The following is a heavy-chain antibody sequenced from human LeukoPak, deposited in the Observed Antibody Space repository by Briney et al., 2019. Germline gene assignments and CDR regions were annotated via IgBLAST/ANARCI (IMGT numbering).Heavy chain of an antibody. Sequence: PSETLSLTCTVSGGSISSYYWSWIRQPPGKGLEWIGYIYNSGSTNYNPSLKSRVTISVDTSNNQFSLKLSSVTAADTAVYYCARQQWLGANDAFDIWGQGTMVTVSS. CDR2: IYNSGST. D-gene: IGHD6-19*01. J-gene: IGHJ3*02. CDR3: ARQQWLGANDAFDI. V-gene: IGHV4-59*08. CDR1: GGSISSYY.